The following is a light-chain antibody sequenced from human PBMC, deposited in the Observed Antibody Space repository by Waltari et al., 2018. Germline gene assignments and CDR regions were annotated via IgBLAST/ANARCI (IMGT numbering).Light chain of an antibody. V-gene: IGKV3-20*01. J-gene: IGKJ1*01. CDR3: QHYVRLPAT. CDR2: GAS. CDR1: QSVSRA. Sequence: EIVLTQSPGTLSLSPGESATLACWASQSVSRALVWYQQKPGQAPSLLIYGASTRAPGIPDRFSGSGSGTDFSLTINRLEPEDFAVYYCQHYVRLPATFGQGTKVEI.